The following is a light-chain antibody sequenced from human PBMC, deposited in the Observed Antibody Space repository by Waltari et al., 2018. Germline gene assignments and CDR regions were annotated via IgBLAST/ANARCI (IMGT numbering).Light chain of an antibody. CDR2: GGS. CDR1: QSLLYSNGNTY. J-gene: IGKJ2*03. Sequence: DIVMTQTPLSLPITPGEPASISCRSSQSLLYSNGNTYLHWYPQKPGQSPQVLIYGGSNRASGVPDRFSGSGSGTDFTLKISKVEAEDVGVYYCVQTIAFPYSFGQGTKVEIK. CDR3: VQTIAFPYS. V-gene: IGKV2-40*01.